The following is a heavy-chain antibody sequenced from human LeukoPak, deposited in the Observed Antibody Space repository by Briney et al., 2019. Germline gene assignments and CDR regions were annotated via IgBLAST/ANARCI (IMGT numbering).Heavy chain of an antibody. CDR1: GFTFSSYG. Sequence: GGSLRLSCAASGFTFSSYGMHWVRQAPGKRLEWVAFIRYDGSNKYYADSVKGRFTISRDNSKNTLYLQMNSLRAEDTAVYYCARDGWQQLVQYYYYMDVWGKGTTVTVSS. D-gene: IGHD6-13*01. CDR2: IRYDGSNK. V-gene: IGHV3-30*02. CDR3: ARDGWQQLVQYYYYMDV. J-gene: IGHJ6*03.